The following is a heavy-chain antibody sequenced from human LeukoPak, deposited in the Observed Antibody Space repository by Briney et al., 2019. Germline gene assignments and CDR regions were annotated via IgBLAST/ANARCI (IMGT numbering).Heavy chain of an antibody. CDR1: GFTVRSNY. CDR2: MYSGGST. J-gene: IGHJ4*02. CDR3: ARNYYDSSGYYYAFDY. V-gene: IGHV3-66*01. Sequence: PGGSLRLSCAASGFTVRSNYMNWVRQAPGKGLEWVSVMYSGGSTYYADSVKGRFTISRDNSKNMVYLQMNSLRAEDTAVYYCARNYYDSSGYYYAFDYWGQGTLVTVSS. D-gene: IGHD3-22*01.